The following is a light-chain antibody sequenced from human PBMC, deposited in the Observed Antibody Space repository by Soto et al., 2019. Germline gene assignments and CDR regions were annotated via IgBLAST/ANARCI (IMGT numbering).Light chain of an antibody. Sequence: DIQMTQSPSTLSASVGDRVTITCRASQSITNRLAWYQQKPGKAPKVLIYDASNLQSGVPSRFSGSGFGTEFIPTISSLQPDDFATYSCQHYGGLWTFGQGTKVDIK. J-gene: IGKJ1*01. CDR3: QHYGGLWT. CDR1: QSITNR. V-gene: IGKV1-5*01. CDR2: DAS.